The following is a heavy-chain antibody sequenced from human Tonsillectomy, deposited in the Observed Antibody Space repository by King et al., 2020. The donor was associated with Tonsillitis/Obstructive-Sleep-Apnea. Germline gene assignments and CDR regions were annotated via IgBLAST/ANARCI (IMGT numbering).Heavy chain of an antibody. Sequence: VQLVESGGGVVQPGRSLRLSCAASGFTFSSYGMHWVRQAPGKGLEWVAVISYDGSNKYYADSVKGRFTISRDNSKNTLYLQMNSLRAEDTAVYYCAKGRGRDGYNSGFSDYWGQGTLLTVSS. V-gene: IGHV3-30*18. CDR2: ISYDGSNK. D-gene: IGHD5-24*01. CDR3: AKGRGRDGYNSGFSDY. J-gene: IGHJ4*02. CDR1: GFTFSSYG.